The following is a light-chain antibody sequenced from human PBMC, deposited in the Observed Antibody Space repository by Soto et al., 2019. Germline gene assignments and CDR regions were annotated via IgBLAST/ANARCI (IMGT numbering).Light chain of an antibody. CDR2: EAS. Sequence: DIQMTQSPSTLSASVGDRVTITCRASQTINNWLAWYQQKPGKAPRLLISEASNLFSGVPSRFSGSGSGTEFTLTISSLQPDEFATYYCQQYDDYSSTFGQGTKLDIK. CDR3: QQYDDYSST. J-gene: IGKJ2*01. CDR1: QTINNW. V-gene: IGKV1-5*03.